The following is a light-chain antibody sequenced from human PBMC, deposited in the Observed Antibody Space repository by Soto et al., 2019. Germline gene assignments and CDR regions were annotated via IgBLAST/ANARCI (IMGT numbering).Light chain of an antibody. CDR2: EVS. V-gene: IGLV2-14*01. Sequence: QSALTQPASVSGSPGQSITISCTGTSSDVGGYKYVSWYQQHPGKAPKLLIFEVSNRPSGVSDRFSGSKSGNTASLTISGLQADDEADYYCSSYTTGNSIGVFGGGTKLTVL. CDR1: SSDVGGYKY. J-gene: IGLJ3*02. CDR3: SSYTTGNSIGV.